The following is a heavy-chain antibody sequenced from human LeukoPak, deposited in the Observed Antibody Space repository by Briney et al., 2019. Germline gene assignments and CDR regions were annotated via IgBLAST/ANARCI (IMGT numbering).Heavy chain of an antibody. J-gene: IGHJ5*02. Sequence: SETLSLTCTVSGGSISSYYWSWIRQPPGKGLERIGYIYHSGSTYYNPSLKSRVTISVDRSKNQFSLKLSSVTAADTAVYYCARGDPNWFDPWGQGTLVTVSS. CDR1: GGSISSYY. CDR2: IYHSGST. V-gene: IGHV4-59*12. CDR3: ARGDPNWFDP.